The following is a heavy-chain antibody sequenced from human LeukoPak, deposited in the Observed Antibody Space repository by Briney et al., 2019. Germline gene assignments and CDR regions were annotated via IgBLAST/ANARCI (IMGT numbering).Heavy chain of an antibody. CDR1: GHTFTTDD. J-gene: IGHJ5*02. CDR3: ARGRGSGHKENWFDP. CDR2: MNPNGGNT. Sequence: GASVKCSCKASGHTFTTDDTNWARQATGQGLEWMGWMNPNGGNTGYAQKFQGRVTMTRNTSITTAYMELSSLRSDDRAVYYCARGRGSGHKENWFDPWGQGTLVTVSS. V-gene: IGHV1-8*01. D-gene: IGHD6-19*01.